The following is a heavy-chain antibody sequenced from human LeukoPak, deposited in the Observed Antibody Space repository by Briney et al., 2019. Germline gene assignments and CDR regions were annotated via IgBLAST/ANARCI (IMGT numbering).Heavy chain of an antibody. CDR1: GGSVSSGSYY. Sequence: SETLSLTCTVSGGSVSSGSYYWSWIRQPPGRGLEWIGYIYYSGSTNYNPSLKSRVTISVDTSKNQSSLKLSSVTAADTAVYYCARAFTTVTTSEFDYWGQGTLVTVSS. CDR3: ARAFTTVTTSEFDY. CDR2: IYYSGST. V-gene: IGHV4-61*01. D-gene: IGHD4-17*01. J-gene: IGHJ4*02.